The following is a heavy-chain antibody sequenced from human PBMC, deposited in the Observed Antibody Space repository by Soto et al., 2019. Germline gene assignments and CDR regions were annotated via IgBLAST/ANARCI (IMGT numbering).Heavy chain of an antibody. CDR3: ARGHHGMDV. CDR1: GGKCVGYW. CDR2: IKEDGSEK. Sequence: GRPLRLPCGVAGGKCVGYWISRVRQAPGKGLEWVANIKEDGSEKYYVDSVKGRFTISRDNAKNSYLQMNSLRAEDTAVYYCARGHHGMDVWGQGTTVTVSS. V-gene: IGHV3-7*01. J-gene: IGHJ6*02.